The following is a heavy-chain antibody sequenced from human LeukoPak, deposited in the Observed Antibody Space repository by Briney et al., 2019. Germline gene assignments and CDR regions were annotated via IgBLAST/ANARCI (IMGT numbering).Heavy chain of an antibody. CDR3: ARSFRRGVWQFDA. Sequence: SETLSLTCTVSGASISSGGYSWNWIRQHPGKGLEWIGSIFYRGGTHYNPSLKSRLTPSLDTSKNQFSLKLTSVTAADTAVFYCARSFRRGVWQFDAWGQGTLVIVSS. V-gene: IGHV4-31*03. CDR1: GASISSGGYS. J-gene: IGHJ5*02. D-gene: IGHD3-10*01. CDR2: IFYRGGT.